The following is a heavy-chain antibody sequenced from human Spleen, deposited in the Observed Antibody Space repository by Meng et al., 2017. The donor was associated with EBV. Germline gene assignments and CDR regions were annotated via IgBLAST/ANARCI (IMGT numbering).Heavy chain of an antibody. J-gene: IGHJ4*02. CDR1: GGPFNSDA. CDR2: LIPMSGAP. Sequence: QGQVVQSGAEVKKPGSSGKVSCWTSGGPFNSDAVSWVRQAPGQGLEWMGGLIPMSGAPHYAQKFQDRVTIIADESTSTHSMELNNLRFEDTAMYYCASESGRGFTPDYWGQGTLVTVSS. CDR3: ASESGRGFTPDY. V-gene: IGHV1-69*01. D-gene: IGHD3-10*01.